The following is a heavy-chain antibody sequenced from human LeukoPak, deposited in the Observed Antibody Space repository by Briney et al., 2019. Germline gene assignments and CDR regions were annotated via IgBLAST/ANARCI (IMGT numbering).Heavy chain of an antibody. V-gene: IGHV5-10-1*01. CDR1: XXNXXSXX. J-gene: IGHJ4*02. Sequence: SLKXSCKGSXXNXXSXXISWVRQXLGKGLEWMGGVDPSDSYTNYSPSFQGHVTISADKSITTAYLQWSRLKASDTAMYYCARLRDGSIDYWGQGTLVTVSS. CDR3: ARLRDGSIDY. CDR2: VDPSDSYT.